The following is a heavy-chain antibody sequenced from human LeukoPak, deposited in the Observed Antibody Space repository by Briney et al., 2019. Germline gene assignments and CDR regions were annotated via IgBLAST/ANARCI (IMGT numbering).Heavy chain of an antibody. CDR1: GFTFYSHW. CDR3: VREGNWNLDS. Sequence: GSLRLSCAASGFTFYSHWMHWVRQVPGKGLVWVSRLNPDASDRQYADSVKGRFTISRDNAKNTMYLQMSSLRAEDTAVYYCVREGNWNLDSWGQGTVVTVSS. J-gene: IGHJ4*02. CDR2: LNPDASDR. V-gene: IGHV3-74*03. D-gene: IGHD1-1*01.